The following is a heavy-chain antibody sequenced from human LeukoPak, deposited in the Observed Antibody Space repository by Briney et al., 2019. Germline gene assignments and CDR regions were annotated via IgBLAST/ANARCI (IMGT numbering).Heavy chain of an antibody. CDR3: ARGRAGRGYSYVIYYYYYMDV. CDR1: GGTFSSYA. CDR2: IIPIFGTA. D-gene: IGHD5-18*01. Sequence: SVKVSCKASGGTFSSYAISWVRQAPGQGLQWMGGIIPIFGTANYAQKFQGRVTITADKSTSTAYMELSSLRSEDTAVYYCARGRAGRGYSYVIYYYYYMDVWGKGTTVTVSS. V-gene: IGHV1-69*06. J-gene: IGHJ6*03.